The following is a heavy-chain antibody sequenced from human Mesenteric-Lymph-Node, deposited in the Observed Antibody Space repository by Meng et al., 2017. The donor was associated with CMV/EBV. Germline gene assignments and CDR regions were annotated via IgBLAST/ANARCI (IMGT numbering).Heavy chain of an antibody. CDR2: INPSGGST. J-gene: IGHJ4*02. D-gene: IGHD6-19*01. CDR3: ARERATLAVAGIQDY. Sequence: SGYTFNSYYMHWVRQAPGQVLEWMGIINPSGGSTSYAQKFQGRVTMTRDTSTSTVYMELSSLRSEDTAVYYCARERATLAVAGIQDYWGQGTLVTVSS. V-gene: IGHV1-46*02. CDR1: GYTFNSYY.